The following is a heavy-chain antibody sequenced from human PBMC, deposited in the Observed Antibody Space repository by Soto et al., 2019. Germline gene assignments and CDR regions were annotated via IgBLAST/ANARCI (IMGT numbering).Heavy chain of an antibody. CDR1: GFPFNNYA. J-gene: IGHJ6*02. V-gene: IGHV3-23*01. CDR3: GKGHSDYQGDYNYYGMDI. Sequence: EVQLLESGGGLVQPGGSLRLSCAGSGFPFNNYAINWVRQGPGKGLEWVAASTGPGGSTYNEDSVKGRFTVSRDNSKKTVYLQLDGPRAEDTAVYYCGKGHSDYQGDYNYYGMDIWGQGTTVTVSS. D-gene: IGHD4-4*01. CDR2: STGPGGST.